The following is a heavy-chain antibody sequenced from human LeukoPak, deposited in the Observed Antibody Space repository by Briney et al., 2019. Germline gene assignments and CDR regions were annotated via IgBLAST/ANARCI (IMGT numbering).Heavy chain of an antibody. D-gene: IGHD2-2*01. J-gene: IGHJ4*02. Sequence: SETLSLTCTVSGGSISGSTFYWAWIRQPPGKGLEWIGNIHYTGTTYYNPSLKSRVTISVDTSKNQFSLKLSSVTAADTAVYYCAGPLYCSSTSCYVFDYWGQGTLVTVSS. CDR3: AGPLYCSSTSCYVFDY. CDR2: IHYTGTT. V-gene: IGHV4-39*01. CDR1: GGSISGSTFY.